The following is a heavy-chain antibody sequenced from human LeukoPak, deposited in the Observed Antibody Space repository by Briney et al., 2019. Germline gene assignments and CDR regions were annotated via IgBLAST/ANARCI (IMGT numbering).Heavy chain of an antibody. V-gene: IGHV3-11*04. Sequence: PGGSLRLSCAASGFTFSDYYMSWIRQAPGKGLEWVSYISSSGSTIYYADSVKGRFTISRDNAKNSLYLQMNSLRAEDTAVYYCARCSVLRYFDWLLQGPDYWGQGTLVTVSS. CDR3: ARCSVLRYFDWLLQGPDY. CDR1: GFTFSDYY. J-gene: IGHJ4*02. CDR2: ISSSGSTI. D-gene: IGHD3-9*01.